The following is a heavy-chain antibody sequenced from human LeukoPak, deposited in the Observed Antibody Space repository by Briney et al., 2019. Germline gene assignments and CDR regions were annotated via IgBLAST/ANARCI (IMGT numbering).Heavy chain of an antibody. CDR3: ARGDYYDSSGYESTYNWFDP. CDR1: GYXFTGYY. V-gene: IGHV1-2*02. D-gene: IGHD3-22*01. Sequence: WASVKVSCKASGYXFTGYYIHWVRQAPGQGLEWMGWINPNSGGTNYAQKFQGRVTMTRDTSISTAYMELSRLRSDDTAVYYCARGDYYDSSGYESTYNWFDPWGQGTLVTVSS. J-gene: IGHJ5*02. CDR2: INPNSGGT.